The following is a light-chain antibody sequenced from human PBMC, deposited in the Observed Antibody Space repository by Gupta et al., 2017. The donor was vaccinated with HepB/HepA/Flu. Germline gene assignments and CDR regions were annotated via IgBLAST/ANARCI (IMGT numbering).Light chain of an antibody. CDR2: RYY. CDR1: SSNIGSNT. CDR3: SAWDDSLNGLV. J-gene: IGLJ2*01. Sequence: QSVLTQPPSASGTPGQRVTISCSGSSSNIGSNTANWYQQPPGAAPKLLIFRYYQRPSGVPDRFSGSKSGASASLAVSGLQSEDEADYYCSAWDDSLNGLVFGGGTKLTVL. V-gene: IGLV1-44*01.